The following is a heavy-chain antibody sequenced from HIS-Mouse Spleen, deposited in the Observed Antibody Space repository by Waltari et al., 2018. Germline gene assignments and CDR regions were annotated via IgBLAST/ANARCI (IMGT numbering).Heavy chain of an antibody. CDR2: IYYSGRT. Sequence: QLQLQESGPGLMKPSETLSLTCTVSGGSISSSSYYWGWIRQPPGKGLEWIGSIYYSGRTYHNPSLKRRVTISVDTSKNQFSLKLSSVTAADTAVYYCAREIPYSSSWYDWYFDLWGRGTLVTVSS. V-gene: IGHV4-39*07. J-gene: IGHJ2*01. CDR3: AREIPYSSSWYDWYFDL. CDR1: GGSISSSSYY. D-gene: IGHD6-13*01.